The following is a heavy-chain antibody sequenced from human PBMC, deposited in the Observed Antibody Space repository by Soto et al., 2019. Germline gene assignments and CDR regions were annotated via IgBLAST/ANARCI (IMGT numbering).Heavy chain of an antibody. D-gene: IGHD5-12*01. V-gene: IGHV1-69*01. CDR1: GGTFSSYA. CDR2: IIPIFGTA. Sequence: VKVSCKASGGTFSSYAISWVRQAPGQGLEWMGGIIPIFGTANYAQKFQGRVTITADESTSTAYMELSSLRSEDTAVYYCASGDSGYVPYYYYYGMDVWGQGATVTVSS. CDR3: ASGDSGYVPYYYYYGMDV. J-gene: IGHJ6*02.